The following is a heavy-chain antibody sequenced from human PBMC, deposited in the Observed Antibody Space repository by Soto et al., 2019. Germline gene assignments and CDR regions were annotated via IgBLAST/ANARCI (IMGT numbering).Heavy chain of an antibody. CDR2: INPNSGGT. CDR1: GYTFTGYY. D-gene: IGHD4-17*01. Sequence: ASVKVSCKASGYTFTGYYMHWVRQAPGQGLEWMGWINPNSGGTNYAQKFQGWVTMTRDTSISTAYMELSRLRSDDTAVYYCARGRYGDYFDGFDYWGQGTLVTVSS. CDR3: ARGRYGDYFDGFDY. V-gene: IGHV1-2*04. J-gene: IGHJ4*02.